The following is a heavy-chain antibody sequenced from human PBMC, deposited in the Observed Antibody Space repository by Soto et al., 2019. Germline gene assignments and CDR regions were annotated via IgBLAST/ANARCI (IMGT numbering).Heavy chain of an antibody. D-gene: IGHD2-15*01. V-gene: IGHV1-69*05. CDR1: GGTFSSYA. CDR2: IIPIFGTA. J-gene: IGHJ4*02. CDR3: ARESRYCSGGSCSFLPGIDY. Sequence: QVQLVQSGAEVKKPGSSVKVSCKASGGTFSSYAISWVRQAPGQGLAWMGGIIPIFGTANYAQKFQGRVTIPPGESSRPAYMELSSLSSEETAVYYCARESRYCSGGSCSFLPGIDYWGRGTLSTVSS.